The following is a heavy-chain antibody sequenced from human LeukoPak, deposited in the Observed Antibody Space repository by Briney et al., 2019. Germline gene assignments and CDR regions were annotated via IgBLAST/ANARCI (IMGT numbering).Heavy chain of an antibody. D-gene: IGHD1-26*01. CDR3: AGDLGSGSLHY. CDR1: GYTFSSFA. CDR2: INTGNGNT. J-gene: IGHJ4*02. Sequence: GASVKVSCKASGYTFSSFAIHWVRQAPGQRLEWMGWINTGNGNTRYSQKFQGRFTITRDTSASTAYMELSSLRSEDTAVYFCAGDLGSGSLHYWGQGTLVTVSS. V-gene: IGHV1-3*04.